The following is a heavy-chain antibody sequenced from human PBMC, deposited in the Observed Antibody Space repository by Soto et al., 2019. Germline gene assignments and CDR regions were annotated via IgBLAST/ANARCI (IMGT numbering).Heavy chain of an antibody. CDR1: GFTFSSYA. D-gene: IGHD6-19*01. V-gene: IGHV3-23*01. CDR2: ISGSGGST. Sequence: EVQLLESGGGLVQPGGSLRLSCAASGFTFSSYAMSWVRQAPGKGLEWVSAISGSGGSTYYADSVKGRFTISRDNSKNTLYLQMNSLRAEATAEYYCAKVGSGWYDAFDIWGQGTMVTVSS. J-gene: IGHJ3*02. CDR3: AKVGSGWYDAFDI.